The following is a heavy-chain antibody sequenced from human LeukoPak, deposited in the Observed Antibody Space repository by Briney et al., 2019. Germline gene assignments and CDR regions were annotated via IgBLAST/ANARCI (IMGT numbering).Heavy chain of an antibody. Sequence: SVKVSCKASGGTFSSYAISWVRQAPGQGLEWMGGIIPIFGTANYAQKFQGRVTITTDESTSTASMELSSLRSEDTAVYYCARDKAGLPTVTTSPSFDYWGQGTLVTVSS. D-gene: IGHD4-11*01. CDR2: IIPIFGTA. CDR3: ARDKAGLPTVTTSPSFDY. CDR1: GGTFSSYA. J-gene: IGHJ4*02. V-gene: IGHV1-69*05.